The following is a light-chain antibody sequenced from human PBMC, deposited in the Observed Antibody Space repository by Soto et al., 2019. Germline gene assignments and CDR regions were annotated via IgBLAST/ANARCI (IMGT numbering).Light chain of an antibody. CDR1: KSVTSW. Sequence: DIQLTQSPSTLAASVGDRVTITCRATKSVTSWFAWYQQKPGKAPKLLIYDASILERGVASSLNGRGSMTESTLTTSSLQHDDFGTFYCQQYNRYSPPFGQGTRLEIK. V-gene: IGKV1-5*01. CDR3: QQYNRYSPP. J-gene: IGKJ5*01. CDR2: DAS.